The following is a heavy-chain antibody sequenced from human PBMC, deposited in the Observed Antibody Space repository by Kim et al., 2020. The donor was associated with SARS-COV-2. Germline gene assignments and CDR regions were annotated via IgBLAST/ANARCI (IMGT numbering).Heavy chain of an antibody. D-gene: IGHD6-13*01. Sequence: KFQGRVTITADKSTSTAYMELSSLRSEDTARYYCARSREQQLVSGDWFDPWGQGTLVTVSS. CDR3: ARSREQQLVSGDWFDP. V-gene: IGHV1-69*02. J-gene: IGHJ5*02.